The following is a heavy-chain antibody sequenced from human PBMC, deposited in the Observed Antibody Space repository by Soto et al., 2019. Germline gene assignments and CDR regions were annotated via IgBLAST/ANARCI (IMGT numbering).Heavy chain of an antibody. J-gene: IGHJ4*02. CDR1: GFTFSSYG. Sequence: GGSLRLSCAASGFTFSSYGMHWVRQAPGKGLEWVAVISYDGSNKYYADSVKGRFTISRDNSKNTLYLQMNSLRAEDTAVYYCASESAPLDYWGQGTLVTVSS. CDR2: ISYDGSNK. V-gene: IGHV3-30*03. CDR3: ASESAPLDY. D-gene: IGHD6-13*01.